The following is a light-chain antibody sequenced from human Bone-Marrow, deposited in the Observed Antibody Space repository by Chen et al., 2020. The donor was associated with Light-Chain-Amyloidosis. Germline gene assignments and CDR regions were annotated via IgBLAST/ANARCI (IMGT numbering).Light chain of an antibody. CDR1: DLPTKY. CDR3: QSADSSGTYEVI. CDR2: RDT. J-gene: IGLJ2*01. V-gene: IGLV3-25*03. Sequence: SYELPQPPSVSVSPGQTAMITCSGDDLPTKYAYWYQQKPGQAPVLVIHRDTERPSGISERFAGSSSGTTATLTISGVQAEDEADYHCQSADSSGTYEVIFGGGTKLNVL.